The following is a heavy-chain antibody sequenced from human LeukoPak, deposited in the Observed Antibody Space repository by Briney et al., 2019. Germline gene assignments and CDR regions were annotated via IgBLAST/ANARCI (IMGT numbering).Heavy chain of an antibody. V-gene: IGHV3-33*06. Sequence: PGGSLRLSCAASGFTFRNYGMHWVRQAPGKGLEWVAVIWSAENNKYYADSVQGRFTISRDNSKNTVFLQMNSLRAEDTAVYYCAKDDDVSSRYSRFENWGQGTLVTVSS. CDR2: IWSAENNK. D-gene: IGHD3-22*01. CDR1: GFTFRNYG. CDR3: AKDDDVSSRYSRFEN. J-gene: IGHJ4*02.